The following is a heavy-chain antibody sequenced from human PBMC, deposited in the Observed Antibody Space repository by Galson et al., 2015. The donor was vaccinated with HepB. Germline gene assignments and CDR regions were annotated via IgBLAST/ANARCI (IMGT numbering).Heavy chain of an antibody. CDR3: ARRAGASWGFSFDY. J-gene: IGHJ4*02. Sequence: SLRLSCAASGFPFSHYAMHWVRLTPGTGLEWMTVILHDAHNRYYADSVEGRSTVSRDNSKNTVYLQMNSLRPEDTAMYYCARRAGASWGFSFDYWGQGTLVTVSS. CDR1: GFPFSHYA. CDR2: ILHDAHNR. V-gene: IGHV3-30*04. D-gene: IGHD3-3*01.